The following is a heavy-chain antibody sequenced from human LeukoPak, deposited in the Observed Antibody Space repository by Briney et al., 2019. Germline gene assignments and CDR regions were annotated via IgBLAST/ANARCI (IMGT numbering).Heavy chain of an antibody. CDR2: IRYDGSNK. D-gene: IGHD6-13*01. CDR3: AKDFPNDPSYGIAY. CDR1: GFTFSSYG. J-gene: IGHJ4*02. Sequence: PGGSLRLSCAASGFTFSSYGMHWVRQAPGKGLEWVAFIRYDGSNKYYADSVKGRFTISRDNSKNTLYLQMNSLRAEDTAVYYCAKDFPNDPSYGIAYWGQGTLVTVSS. V-gene: IGHV3-30*02.